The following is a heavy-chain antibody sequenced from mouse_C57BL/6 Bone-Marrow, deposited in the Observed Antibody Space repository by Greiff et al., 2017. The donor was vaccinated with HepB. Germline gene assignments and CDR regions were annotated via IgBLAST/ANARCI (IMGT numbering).Heavy chain of an antibody. V-gene: IGHV2-6*01. CDR3: ASGGRGAWFAY. J-gene: IGHJ3*01. Sequence: VQRAESGPGLVAPSQSLSITCTVSGFSLTSYGVDWVRQSPGKGLEWLGVIWGVGSTNYNSALKSRLSISKDNSKSQVFLKMNSLQTDDTAMYYCASGGRGAWFAYWGEGTLVTVSA. D-gene: IGHD3-3*01. CDR1: GFSLTSYG. CDR2: IWGVGST.